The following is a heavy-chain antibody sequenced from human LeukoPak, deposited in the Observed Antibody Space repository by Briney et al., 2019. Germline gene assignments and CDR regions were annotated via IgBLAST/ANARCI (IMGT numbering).Heavy chain of an antibody. Sequence: GGSLRLSCAASGFTFSSYSMNWVRQAPGEGLEWVSYISSSSSTIYYADSVKGRFTISRDNVKNSLYLQMNSLRDEDTAVYYCARDWVEEGSGLVKTPRYFDYWGQGTLVTVSS. V-gene: IGHV3-48*02. J-gene: IGHJ4*02. CDR1: GFTFSSYS. D-gene: IGHD6-19*01. CDR2: ISSSSSTI. CDR3: ARDWVEEGSGLVKTPRYFDY.